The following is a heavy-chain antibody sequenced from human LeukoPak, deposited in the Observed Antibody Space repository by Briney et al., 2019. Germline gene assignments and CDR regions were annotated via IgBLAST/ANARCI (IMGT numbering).Heavy chain of an antibody. CDR2: IYSAGST. CDR1: GFTVSSNY. V-gene: IGHV3-53*01. D-gene: IGHD3-10*01. J-gene: IGHJ4*02. CDR3: ASGGLGARKYYSDPFHY. Sequence: GGSLRLSCAASGFTVSSNYMSWVRQAPGKGLEWVSIIYSAGSTYYADSVRGRFTISRDSSKSTVCLQMNSLRAEDTAVYYCASGGLGARKYYSDPFHYWGQGTLVTVSS.